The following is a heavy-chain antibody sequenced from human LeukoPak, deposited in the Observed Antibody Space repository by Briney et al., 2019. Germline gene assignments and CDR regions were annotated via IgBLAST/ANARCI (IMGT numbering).Heavy chain of an antibody. V-gene: IGHV3-11*01. CDR2: ISRSGSSI. D-gene: IGHD3-10*01. Sequence: PGGSLRLSCAASGFTFSDYYMIWIRQAPGKGLEWVSYISRSGSSIFYADSVKGRFTISRDNAKNSLYLQMNSLRAEDTAFYYCARDYGPGYFDYWGQGSLVTVSS. CDR3: ARDYGPGYFDY. J-gene: IGHJ4*02. CDR1: GFTFSDYY.